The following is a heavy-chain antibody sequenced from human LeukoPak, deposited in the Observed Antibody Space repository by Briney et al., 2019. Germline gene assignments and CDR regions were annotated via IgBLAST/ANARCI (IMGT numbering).Heavy chain of an antibody. Sequence: GGSLRLSCAASGNYWMHWVRQAPGKGLVWVSHINSDGSWTSYADSVKGRFTISKDNAKNTVYLQMNSLRAKDTAVYYCVSFYETYWGRGTLVTVSS. CDR1: GNYW. CDR2: INSDGSWT. CDR3: VSFYETY. V-gene: IGHV3-74*01. J-gene: IGHJ4*02. D-gene: IGHD2/OR15-2a*01.